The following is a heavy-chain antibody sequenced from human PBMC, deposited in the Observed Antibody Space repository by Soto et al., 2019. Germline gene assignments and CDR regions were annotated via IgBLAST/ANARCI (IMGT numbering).Heavy chain of an antibody. CDR2: IAADGRKT. CDR1: GFTFSAFG. CDR3: AKDRGSWGYYYAMDA. D-gene: IGHD7-27*01. Sequence: PEGSLRLSCVASGFTFSAFGMPCVRQAPGKVLDGVAVIAADGRKTFYAHSVKGRFTISRYSLHNALFLDLSSLRGDDTAVYFCAKDRGSWGYYYAMDAGGQLTTLTVSS. J-gene: IGHJ6*02. V-gene: IGHV3-30*18.